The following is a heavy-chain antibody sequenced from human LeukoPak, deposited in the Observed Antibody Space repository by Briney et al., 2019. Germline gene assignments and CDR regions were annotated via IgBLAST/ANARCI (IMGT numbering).Heavy chain of an antibody. CDR1: RFTFSSYA. J-gene: IGHJ2*01. Sequence: PGGSLRLSCAASRFTFSSYAMSWVRQAPGKGLEWVSVISHSGDNIYYADSVKGRFTISRDNSKNTLYLQINSLRAEDMAVYYCARSNWYFDLWGRGTLVTVSS. CDR2: ISHSGDNI. V-gene: IGHV3-23*01. CDR3: ARSNWYFDL.